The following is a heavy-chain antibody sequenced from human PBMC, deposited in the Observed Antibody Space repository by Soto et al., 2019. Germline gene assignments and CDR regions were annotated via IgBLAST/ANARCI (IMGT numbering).Heavy chain of an antibody. V-gene: IGHV3-74*01. CDR1: GFTFSSYL. D-gene: IGHD2-21*01. CDR3: ARDHVVSRNWFDP. CDR2: INSDGSST. Sequence: EVQLVESGGGLVQPGGSLRLSCAASGFTFSSYLMHWVRQAPGKGLVWVSRINSDGSSTSYADSVKGRFTISRDNAKNTLYLQMNSLRAEDTAVYYCARDHVVSRNWFDPGGQGTLVTVSS. J-gene: IGHJ5*02.